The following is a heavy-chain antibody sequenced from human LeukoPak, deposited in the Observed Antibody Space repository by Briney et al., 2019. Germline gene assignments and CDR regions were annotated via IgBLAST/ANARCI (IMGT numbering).Heavy chain of an antibody. D-gene: IGHD6-13*01. CDR2: ISWNSGSI. CDR3: AKDMGSSSWTHQEMYYFDY. CDR1: GFTFDDYA. V-gene: IGHV3-9*01. Sequence: GGSLRLSCAASGFTFDDYAMHWVRQAPGKGLEWVSGISWNSGSIGYADSVKGRFTISRDNAKNSLYLQMNSLRAEDTALYYRAKDMGSSSWTHQEMYYFDYWGQGTLVTVSS. J-gene: IGHJ4*02.